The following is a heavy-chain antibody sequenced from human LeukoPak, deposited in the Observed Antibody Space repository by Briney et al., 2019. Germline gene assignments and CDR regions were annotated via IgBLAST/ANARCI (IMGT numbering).Heavy chain of an antibody. CDR3: ASQSSGLFAY. V-gene: IGHV3-30-3*01. CDR1: GFTFNSYS. Sequence: PGGSLRLSCAASGFTFNSYSMHWVRQAPGKGLEWVAVISYDGSNKHYGDSVKGPFTISRDNAKNSLYLQMNSLRAEDTAVYYCASQSSGLFAYWGQGTLVTVSS. CDR2: ISYDGSNK. D-gene: IGHD3-10*01. J-gene: IGHJ4*02.